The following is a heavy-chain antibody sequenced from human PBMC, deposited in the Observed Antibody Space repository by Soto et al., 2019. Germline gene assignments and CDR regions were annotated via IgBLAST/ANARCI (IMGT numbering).Heavy chain of an antibody. V-gene: IGHV3-30-3*01. CDR1: GFAFSRYA. Sequence: QVQLVESGGGVVQPGRSLRLSCAASGFAFSRYAMHWVRQAPGKGLEWVAVISYDGSNKYYADSVKGRFTISRDNSKNTLYLQMTSLRAEDTAVYYCARDLSGSGDWGQGTLVTVSS. CDR2: ISYDGSNK. CDR3: ARDLSGSGD. J-gene: IGHJ4*02. D-gene: IGHD3-10*01.